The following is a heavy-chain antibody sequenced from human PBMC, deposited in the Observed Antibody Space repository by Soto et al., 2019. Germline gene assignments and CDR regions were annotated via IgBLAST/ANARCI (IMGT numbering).Heavy chain of an antibody. V-gene: IGHV4-61*01. D-gene: IGHD3-22*01. CDR3: ARGVSGYYDSSGYYWVDY. CDR1: GGSVSSGSYY. CDR2: IYYSGST. J-gene: IGHJ4*02. Sequence: SETLSLTCTVSGGSVSSGSYYWSWIRQPPGKGLEWIGYIYYSGSTNYNPSLKSRVTISVDTSKNQFSLKLSSVTAADTAVYYCARGVSGYYDSSGYYWVDYWGQGTLVTVSS.